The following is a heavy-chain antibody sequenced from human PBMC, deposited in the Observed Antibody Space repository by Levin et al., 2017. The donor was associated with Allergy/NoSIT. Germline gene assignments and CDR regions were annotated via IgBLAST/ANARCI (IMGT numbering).Heavy chain of an antibody. J-gene: IGHJ2*01. D-gene: IGHD3-10*01. V-gene: IGHV4-34*01. CDR1: GGSFSGYY. CDR3: ARGPYYGSGSYKRRRYFDL. CDR2: INHSGST. Sequence: SQTLSLTCAVYGGSFSGYYWSWIRQPPGKGLEWIGEINHSGSTNYNPSLKSRVTISVDTSKNQFSLKLSSVTAADTAVYYCARGPYYGSGSYKRRRYFDLWGRGTLVTVSS.